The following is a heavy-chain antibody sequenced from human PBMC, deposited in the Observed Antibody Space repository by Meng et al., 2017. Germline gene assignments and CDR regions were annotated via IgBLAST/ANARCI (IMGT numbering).Heavy chain of an antibody. CDR1: GGSISSYY. V-gene: IGHV4-59*01. Sequence: SETLSLTCTVSGGSISSYYWSWIRQPPGKGLEWIGYIYYSGSTNYNPSLKSRVTISVDTSKNQFSLKLSSVTAADTAVYYCARDSTPYTYIVLMVYAIQDYYYGMDVWGQGTTVTVSS. D-gene: IGHD2-8*01. CDR2: IYYSGST. CDR3: ARDSTPYTYIVLMVYAIQDYYYGMDV. J-gene: IGHJ6*02.